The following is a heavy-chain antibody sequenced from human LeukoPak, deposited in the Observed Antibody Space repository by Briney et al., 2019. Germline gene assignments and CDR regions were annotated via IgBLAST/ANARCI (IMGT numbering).Heavy chain of an antibody. D-gene: IGHD3-3*01. CDR1: GYSISSAYY. CDR2: IFHSGST. V-gene: IGHV4-38-2*02. J-gene: IGHJ5*02. CDR3: AGSDYYPPYYWFDP. Sequence: SETLSLTCTVSGYSISSAYYWGWIRQPPGKGLEWIGSIFHSGSTYYNPSLKSRVTISVDTSKNQFSLKLSSVTAADTAVYYCAGSDYYPPYYWFDPWGPGTLVTVSS.